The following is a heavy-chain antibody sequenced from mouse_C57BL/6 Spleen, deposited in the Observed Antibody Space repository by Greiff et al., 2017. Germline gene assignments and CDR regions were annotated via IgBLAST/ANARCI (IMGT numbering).Heavy chain of an antibody. J-gene: IGHJ2*01. V-gene: IGHV1-82*01. CDR3: ARWDYYGSSRYFDY. CDR1: GYAFSSSW. Sequence: VKVVESGPELVKPGASVKISCKASGYAFSSSWMNWVKQRPGKGLEWIGRIYPGDGDTNYNGKFKGKATLTADKSSSTAYMQLSSLTSEDSAVYFCARWDYYGSSRYFDYWGQGTTLTVSS. D-gene: IGHD1-1*01. CDR2: IYPGDGDT.